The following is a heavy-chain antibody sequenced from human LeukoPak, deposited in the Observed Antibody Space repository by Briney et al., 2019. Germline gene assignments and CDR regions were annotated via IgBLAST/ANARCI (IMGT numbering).Heavy chain of an antibody. V-gene: IGHV3-30*03. J-gene: IGHJ4*02. D-gene: IGHD1-7*01. Sequence: GGSLRLSCAASGITLSSYGMHWVRQAPGKGLEWVAVISYDGSNKYYADSVKGRFTISRDNSKNTLYLQMNGLRAEDTAVYYCARDLEVWYNWNYVLGYWGQGTLVTVSS. CDR1: GITLSSYG. CDR2: ISYDGSNK. CDR3: ARDLEVWYNWNYVLGY.